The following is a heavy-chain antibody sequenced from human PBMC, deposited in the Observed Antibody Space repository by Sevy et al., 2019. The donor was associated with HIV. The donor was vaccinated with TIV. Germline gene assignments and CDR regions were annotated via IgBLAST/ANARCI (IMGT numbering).Heavy chain of an antibody. V-gene: IGHV3-48*03. CDR2: ISSSGSSR. Sequence: GGSLRLSCTASGFIFSSYEMNWVRQAPGKGLEWVSYISSSGSSRNYADSVKGRFTIARDKAKNSVYLQMNSLRAEDTAIYYCTRADAYHDKGLDPWGQGTLVTVSS. CDR3: TRADAYHDKGLDP. CDR1: GFIFSSYE. J-gene: IGHJ5*02. D-gene: IGHD3-22*01.